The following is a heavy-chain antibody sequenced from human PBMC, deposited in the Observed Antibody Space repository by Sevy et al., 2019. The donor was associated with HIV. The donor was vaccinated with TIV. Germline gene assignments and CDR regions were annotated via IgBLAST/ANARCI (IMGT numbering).Heavy chain of an antibody. CDR1: GFTFSSYW. CDR2: INSDGSST. J-gene: IGHJ6*02. D-gene: IGHD3-3*01. CDR3: ASGCYDFWSGFSSYGMDV. V-gene: IGHV3-74*01. Sequence: GGSLRLSCAASGFTFSSYWMHWVRQAPGKGLVWVSRINSDGSSTSYADSVKGRFTISRDNAKNTLYLQMNSLRAEDTAVYYCASGCYDFWSGFSSYGMDVWGQGTTVTVSS.